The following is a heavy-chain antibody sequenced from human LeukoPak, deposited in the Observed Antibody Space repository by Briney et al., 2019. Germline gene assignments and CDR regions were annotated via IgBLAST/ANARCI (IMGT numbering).Heavy chain of an antibody. CDR3: AKVPGYCSSTSCYTPGLGWFDP. J-gene: IGHJ5*02. CDR2: ISVSGGRT. CDR1: GFTFSNYA. D-gene: IGHD2-2*01. Sequence: GGSLRLSCAASGFTFSNYAMSWVRQAPGKGLEWVSGISVSGGRTYYADSVKGRFTISRDNSKNTLYLQMNSLRAEDTAVYYCAKVPGYCSSTSCYTPGLGWFDPWGQGTLVTVSS. V-gene: IGHV3-23*01.